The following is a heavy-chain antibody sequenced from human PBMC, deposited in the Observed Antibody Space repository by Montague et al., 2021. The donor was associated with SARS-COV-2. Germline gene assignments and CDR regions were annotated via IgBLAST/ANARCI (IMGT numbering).Heavy chain of an antibody. CDR2: IFYSGNS. J-gene: IGHJ4*02. CDR3: ARQNRGLWFGEWLFDY. D-gene: IGHD3-10*01. V-gene: IGHV4-39*01. CDR1: GGSISNIGYY. Sequence: SETLSLTCTVSGGSISNIGYYWGWIRQPPGKGLEWIGSIFYSGNSYYNPSLKSRVSISEATSRSQFSLKVNSVAAADTAVYYCARQNRGLWFGEWLFDYWGQGVLVTVSS.